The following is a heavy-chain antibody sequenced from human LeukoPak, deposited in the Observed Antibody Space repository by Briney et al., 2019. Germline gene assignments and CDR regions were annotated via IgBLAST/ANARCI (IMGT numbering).Heavy chain of an antibody. CDR2: IYYSGRT. CDR3: GRGFYSPHC. V-gene: IGHV4-59*01. CDR1: GGSISSDY. D-gene: IGHD4-11*01. J-gene: IGHJ4*02. Sequence: SETLSLTCTVSGGSISSDYWSWIRQPPGKGLEWIGYIYYSGRTYYNPSLKSRITISVDTSKNQFSLKLSSVTAADTAVYYCGRGFYSPHCWGQGTLVTVSS.